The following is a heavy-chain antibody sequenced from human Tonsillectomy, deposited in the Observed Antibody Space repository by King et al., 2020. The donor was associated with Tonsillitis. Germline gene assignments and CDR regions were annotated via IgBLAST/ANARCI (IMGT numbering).Heavy chain of an antibody. CDR3: AREAGSGEFDY. D-gene: IGHD2-15*01. J-gene: IGHJ4*02. CDR1: GFTFSRYA. CDR2: ISYDGSDK. Sequence: QLVQSGGGVVQPGRSLRLSCAASGFTFSRYAMHWVRQAPGKGLEWVAVISYDGSDKYHADSVKGRFTISRDNSKNTLYLQMNSLRAEDTAVYYCAREAGSGEFDYWGQGTLVTVSS. V-gene: IGHV3-30-3*01.